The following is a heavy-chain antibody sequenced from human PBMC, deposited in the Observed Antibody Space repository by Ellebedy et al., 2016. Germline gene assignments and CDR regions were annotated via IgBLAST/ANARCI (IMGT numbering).Heavy chain of an antibody. V-gene: IGHV3-11*01. Sequence: GGSLRLXXAASGFSFSDYYMSWIRQAPGKGLEWISYIRSSGSTIYYADSEKGRFTISRDNTKNSLYLQMNSLRAEDTAVYYCARERREYYYYYYIDVWGKGTTVTVSS. J-gene: IGHJ6*03. CDR1: GFSFSDYY. CDR3: ARERREYYYYYYIDV. CDR2: IRSSGSTI.